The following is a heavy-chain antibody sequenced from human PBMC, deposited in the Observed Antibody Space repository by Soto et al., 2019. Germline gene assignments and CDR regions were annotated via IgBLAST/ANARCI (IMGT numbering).Heavy chain of an antibody. J-gene: IGHJ4*02. CDR2: ISYDGSNK. V-gene: IGHV3-30-3*01. CDR1: GFTFSSYA. CDR3: AREGYYDSSGYYPGFDY. Sequence: GGSLRLSCAASGFTFSSYAMHWVRQAPGKGLEWVAVISYDGSNKYYADSVKGRFTISRDNSKNTLYLQMNSLRAEDTAVYYCAREGYYDSSGYYPGFDYWGQGTLVTVSS. D-gene: IGHD3-22*01.